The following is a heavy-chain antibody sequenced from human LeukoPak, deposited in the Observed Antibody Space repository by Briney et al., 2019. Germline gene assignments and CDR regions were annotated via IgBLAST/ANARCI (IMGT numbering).Heavy chain of an antibody. Sequence: SATLSLTCTVSGGSIIPYYWSWIRQPPGKGLEWIAHITYSGSINYNPSLKSRVNISVDTSKNQFSLKVISMTAADTAVYYCARHLNNCGDDCYIFDYWGQGTLVTVSS. CDR3: ARHLNNCGDDCYIFDY. CDR2: ITYSGSI. V-gene: IGHV4-59*08. D-gene: IGHD2-21*01. J-gene: IGHJ4*02. CDR1: GGSIIPYY.